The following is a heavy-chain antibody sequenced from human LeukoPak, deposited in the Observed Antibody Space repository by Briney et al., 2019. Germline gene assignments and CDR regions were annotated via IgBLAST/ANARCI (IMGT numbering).Heavy chain of an antibody. V-gene: IGHV1-18*04. CDR3: ARDRGSSGWIPSYYYYYMDV. CDR1: GYTFTSYY. Sequence: GASVKVSCKASGYTFTSYYMHWVRQAPGQGLEWMGWISAYNGNTNYAQKLQGRVTMTTDTSTSTAYMELRSLRSDDTAVYYCARDRGSSGWIPSYYYYYMDVWGKGTTVTVSS. J-gene: IGHJ6*03. CDR2: ISAYNGNT. D-gene: IGHD6-19*01.